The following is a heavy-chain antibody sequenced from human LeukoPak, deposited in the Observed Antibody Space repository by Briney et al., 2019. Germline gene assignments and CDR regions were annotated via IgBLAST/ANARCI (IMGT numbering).Heavy chain of an antibody. Sequence: GGSLRLSCAVSGSTFTNYWMTWVRQAPGKGLEWVANIGQDGTDKYYVDSVVGRFTISRDNAQNLLYLHMNSLRAEDTGVYYCAKSGGFFDTWGQGTLVTVSS. CDR3: AKSGGFFDT. CDR1: GSTFTNYW. J-gene: IGHJ4*02. D-gene: IGHD1-26*01. V-gene: IGHV3-7*01. CDR2: IGQDGTDK.